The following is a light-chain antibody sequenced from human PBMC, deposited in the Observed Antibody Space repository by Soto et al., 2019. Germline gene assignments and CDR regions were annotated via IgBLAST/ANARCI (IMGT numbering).Light chain of an antibody. CDR2: EVS. Sequence: QSVLTQPASVSGSPGQSITISCSGTSSDGGSYDHVAWYQQVPGKTPKLMIYEVSNRPSGVSSRFSGSKSGNTASLTISGLQAEDEADYYCISYTGSSTSYVFGSGPKVTVL. CDR1: SSDGGSYDH. J-gene: IGLJ1*01. V-gene: IGLV2-14*01. CDR3: ISYTGSSTSYV.